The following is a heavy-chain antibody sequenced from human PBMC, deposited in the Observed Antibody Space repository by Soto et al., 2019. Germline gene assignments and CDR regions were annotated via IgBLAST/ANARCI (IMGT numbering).Heavy chain of an antibody. CDR2: ISWNSGSI. V-gene: IGHV3-9*01. J-gene: IGHJ5*02. CDR1: GFTFDDYA. D-gene: IGHD3-3*01. CDR3: AKDYASNTYYDFWSGYYTHNWFDP. Sequence: GGSLRLSCAASGFTFDDYAMHWVRQAPGKGLEWVSGISWNSGSIGYADSVKGRFTISRDNAKNSLYLQMNSLRAEDTALYYCAKDYASNTYYDFWSGYYTHNWFDPWGQGTLVTVSS.